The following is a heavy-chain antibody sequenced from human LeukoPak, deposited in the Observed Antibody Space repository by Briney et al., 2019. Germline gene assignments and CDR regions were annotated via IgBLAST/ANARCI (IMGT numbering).Heavy chain of an antibody. J-gene: IGHJ4*02. CDR2: ITGSGVTT. CDR3: AKLWTGSYPRYFDY. V-gene: IGHV3-23*01. CDR1: GFTFSSYP. D-gene: IGHD3-10*01. Sequence: GGSLRLSCAASGFTFSSYPMSWVRQAPGKGLEWVLAITGSGVTTFYADSVKGRFTISRDNSKNTLYLQMNSLRAEDTAIYYCAKLWTGSYPRYFDYWGQGTLVTVSS.